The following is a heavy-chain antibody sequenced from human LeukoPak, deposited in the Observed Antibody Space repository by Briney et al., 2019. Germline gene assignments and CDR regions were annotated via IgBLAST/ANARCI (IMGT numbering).Heavy chain of an antibody. J-gene: IGHJ6*03. V-gene: IGHV3-33*01. CDR2: IWYDGSNK. Sequence: PGGSLRLSCAASGFIFSSYGMHWVRQAPGKGLEWVAVIWYDGSNKYYADSVKGRFTISGDNSKNTLYLQMNSLRAEDTAVYYCARGYCSGGSCYYYYYYMDVWGKGTTVTVSS. CDR1: GFIFSSYG. D-gene: IGHD2-15*01. CDR3: ARGYCSGGSCYYYYYYMDV.